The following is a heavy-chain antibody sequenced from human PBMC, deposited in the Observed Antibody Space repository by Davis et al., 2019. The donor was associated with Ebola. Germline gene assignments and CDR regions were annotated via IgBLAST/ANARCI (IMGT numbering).Heavy chain of an antibody. V-gene: IGHV4-34*01. J-gene: IGHJ4*02. CDR3: ARSTRGPVALDH. CDR1: GESLTGYD. Sequence: SQTLSLTCGVFGESLTGYDWTWIRQSPGKGLDWIGEISHSGNTVYKPSLKGRVTILIDKSTNQFSLKVTSVTAADTAVYYCARSTRGPVALDHWGQGSLVSVPS. D-gene: IGHD4-23*01. CDR2: ISHSGNT.